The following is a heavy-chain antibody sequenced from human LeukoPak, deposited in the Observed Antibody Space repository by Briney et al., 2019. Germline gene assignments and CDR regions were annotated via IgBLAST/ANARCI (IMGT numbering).Heavy chain of an antibody. CDR1: GFTFSSYS. J-gene: IGHJ4*02. CDR3: ARVPSGGYYDSSGYLGDGTHDYYFDY. Sequence: GGSLRLSCAASGFTFSSYSMNWVRQAPGKGLEWVSSISSSSSYIYYADSVKGRFTISRDNAKNSLYLQMNSLRAEDTAVYYCARVPSGGYYDSSGYLGDGTHDYYFDYWGQGTLVTVSS. D-gene: IGHD3-22*01. V-gene: IGHV3-21*01. CDR2: ISSSSSYI.